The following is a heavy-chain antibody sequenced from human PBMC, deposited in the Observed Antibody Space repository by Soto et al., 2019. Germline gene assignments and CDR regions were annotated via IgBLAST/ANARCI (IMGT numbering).Heavy chain of an antibody. D-gene: IGHD2-2*01. CDR2: ISYDGSNK. V-gene: IGHV3-30*18. J-gene: IGHJ6*02. CDR1: GFTFSSYG. Sequence: QVQLVESGGGVVQPGRSLRLSCAASGFTFSSYGMHWVRQAPGKGLEWVAVISYDGSNKYYADSVKGRFTISRDNSKNTLYLQMNSLRAEDTAVYYCAKGHFVVVPAAIPYGMDVWGQGTTVTVSS. CDR3: AKGHFVVVPAAIPYGMDV.